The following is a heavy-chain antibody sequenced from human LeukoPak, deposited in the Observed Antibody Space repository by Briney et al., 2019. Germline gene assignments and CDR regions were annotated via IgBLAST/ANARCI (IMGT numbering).Heavy chain of an antibody. D-gene: IGHD3-22*01. J-gene: IGHJ4*02. Sequence: ASVKVSCKASGGTFSSYAISWVRQAPGQGLEWMGGIIPIFGTANYAQKFQGRVTITADESTSTAYMELSSLRSEDTAVYYCARQLSYDSSGYYSYYFDYWGQGTLVTVSS. V-gene: IGHV1-69*01. CDR2: IIPIFGTA. CDR1: GGTFSSYA. CDR3: ARQLSYDSSGYYSYYFDY.